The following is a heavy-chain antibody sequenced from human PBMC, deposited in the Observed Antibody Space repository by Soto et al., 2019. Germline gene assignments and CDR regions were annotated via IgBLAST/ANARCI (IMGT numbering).Heavy chain of an antibody. D-gene: IGHD7-27*01. CDR2: IGSAGDT. CDR3: ARGYLGTFDF. CDR1: GFTFSSYA. Sequence: PGGSLRLSCAASGFTFSSYAVHWVRQPTGKGLEWVSVIGSAGDTYYPGSVKGRFTISRENAKNSLYLQMNSLRAEDTAVYYCARGYLGTFDFWCQGTLVTVS. J-gene: IGHJ4*02. V-gene: IGHV3-13*01.